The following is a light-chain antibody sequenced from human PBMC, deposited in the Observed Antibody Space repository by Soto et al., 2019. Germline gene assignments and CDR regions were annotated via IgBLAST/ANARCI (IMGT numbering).Light chain of an antibody. CDR1: QNVNKW. J-gene: IGKJ1*01. Sequence: DIQITQSPSTLSAPVGDRVTITCRASQNVNKWLAWFQQKPGKVPKLLIFDASTLQTGVPSRFGGGGSGTEFTLTISGLQPDDFATYYCQQYNSYSPWTFGPGTKVDIK. CDR3: QQYNSYSPWT. CDR2: DAS. V-gene: IGKV1-5*01.